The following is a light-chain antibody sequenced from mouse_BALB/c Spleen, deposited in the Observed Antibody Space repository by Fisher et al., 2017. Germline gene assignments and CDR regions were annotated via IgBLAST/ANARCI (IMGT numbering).Light chain of an antibody. CDR3: QQWSSYPLT. Sequence: IVMTQSPAIMSASPGEKVTMTCSASSSVSYIHWYQQKSGTSPKPWIYGTSNLASGVPVRFSGSGSGTSYSLTISSMEAEDAATYYCQQWSSYPLTFGGGTKLEIK. J-gene: IGKJ1*01. CDR2: GTS. V-gene: IGKV4-59*01. CDR1: SSVSY.